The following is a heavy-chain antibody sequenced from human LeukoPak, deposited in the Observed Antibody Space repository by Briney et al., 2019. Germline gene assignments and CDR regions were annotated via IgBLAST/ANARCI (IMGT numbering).Heavy chain of an antibody. CDR2: ISYSGTN. CDR1: GGPVSSSSYY. V-gene: IGHV4-39*01. J-gene: IGHJ5*02. CDR3: ASLGTLRS. Sequence: SETLSLTCTVSGGPVSSSSYYWGWIRQPPGKGLEWIGSISYSGTNYNNPSLKSRVSISIGTSKNQFSVKLTSVTAADTAMYYCASLGTLRSWGQGTLVTVSS. D-gene: IGHD7-27*01.